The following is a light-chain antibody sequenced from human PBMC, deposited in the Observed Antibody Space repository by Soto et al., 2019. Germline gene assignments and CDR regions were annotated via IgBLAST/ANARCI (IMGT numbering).Light chain of an antibody. CDR1: QSVSNNY. CDR2: DAS. CDR3: QQYDYSPLT. V-gene: IGKV3D-20*01. Sequence: EIVLTQSPATLSLSPGERATLSCGASQSVSNNYLAWYQQKPGLAPRLLMYDASTRATGIPDRFSGSGSGTDFTLTISRLEPEDFAVYYCQQYDYSPLTLGGGTKVDIK. J-gene: IGKJ4*01.